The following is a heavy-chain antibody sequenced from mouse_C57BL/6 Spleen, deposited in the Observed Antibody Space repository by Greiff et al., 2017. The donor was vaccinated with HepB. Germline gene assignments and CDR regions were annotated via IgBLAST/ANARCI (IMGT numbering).Heavy chain of an antibody. CDR2: ISNGGGST. CDR3: TRHHGSRGVWYFDV. J-gene: IGHJ1*03. D-gene: IGHD1-1*01. V-gene: IGHV5-12*01. Sequence: DVKLVESGGGLVQPGGSLKLSCAASGFTFSDYYMYWVRQTPEKRLEWVAYISNGGGSTYYPDTVKGRFTISRDNAKNTLYLQMSRLKSEDTAMYYCTRHHGSRGVWYFDVWGTGTTVTVSS. CDR1: GFTFSDYY.